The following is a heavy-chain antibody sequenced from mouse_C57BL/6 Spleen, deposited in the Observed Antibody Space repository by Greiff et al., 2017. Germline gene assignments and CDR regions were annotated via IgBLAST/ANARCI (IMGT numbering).Heavy chain of an antibody. CDR2: IDPSDSYT. V-gene: IGHV1-69*01. Sequence: VQLQQSGAELVMPGASVKLSCKASGYTFTSYWMHWVKQRPGQGLEWIGEIDPSDSYTNYNQKFKGKSTLTVDKSSSTAYMQLSSLTSEDSAVYYCARGWVDYWGQGTTLIVSS. CDR3: ARGWVDY. D-gene: IGHD3-3*01. J-gene: IGHJ2*01. CDR1: GYTFTSYW.